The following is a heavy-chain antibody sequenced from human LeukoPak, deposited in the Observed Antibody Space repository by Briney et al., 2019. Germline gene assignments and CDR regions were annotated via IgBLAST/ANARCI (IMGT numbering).Heavy chain of an antibody. Sequence: GGSLRLSCTASGFTLSSYWMTWVRQAPGKGLEWVANIEHDGNEKNYVDSVKGRFIISRDNARNSLYLQMNSLSAEDTAVYYCARDPYRTYRSSFYDYWGQGILVTIFS. D-gene: IGHD6-13*01. V-gene: IGHV3-7*05. CDR2: IEHDGNEK. CDR3: ARDPYRTYRSSFYDY. J-gene: IGHJ4*02. CDR1: GFTLSSYW.